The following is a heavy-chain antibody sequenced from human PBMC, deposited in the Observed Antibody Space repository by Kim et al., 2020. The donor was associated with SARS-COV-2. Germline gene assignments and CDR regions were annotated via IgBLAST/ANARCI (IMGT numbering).Heavy chain of an antibody. Sequence: SETLSLTCAVYGGSFSGYYWSWIRQPPGKGLEWIGEINHSGSTNYNPSLKSRVTISVDTSKNQFSLKLSSVTAADTAVYYCARGFGWRGKSYFDYWGQGTLVTVSS. CDR2: INHSGST. J-gene: IGHJ4*02. D-gene: IGHD3-3*01. CDR1: GGSFSGYY. V-gene: IGHV4-34*01. CDR3: ARGFGWRGKSYFDY.